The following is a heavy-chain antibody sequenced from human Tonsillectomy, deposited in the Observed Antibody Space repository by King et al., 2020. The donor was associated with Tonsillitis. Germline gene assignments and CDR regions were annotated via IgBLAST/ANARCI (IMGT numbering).Heavy chain of an antibody. Sequence: QLVQSGAEVKKPGASVKVSCKASGYTFTGYYMHWVRQAPGQGLEWMGWINPNSGGTNDAQKFQGWVTMTRDTSISTAYKELSRLRSDDTAVYYCARGPWDSGYWGQGTLVTVSS. CDR1: GYTFTGYY. V-gene: IGHV1-2*04. J-gene: IGHJ4*02. D-gene: IGHD1-26*01. CDR2: INPNSGGT. CDR3: ARGPWDSGY.